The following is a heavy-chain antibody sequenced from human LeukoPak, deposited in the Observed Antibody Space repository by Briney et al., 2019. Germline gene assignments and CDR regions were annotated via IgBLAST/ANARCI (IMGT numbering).Heavy chain of an antibody. Sequence: SETLSLTCIVSDYSISSGYYWGWIRQPPGKGLEWIGSIYHSGNTYYNPSLKSRVTISVDTSKNQFSLKLSSVTAADTAVYYCARDRQDHAFDIWGQGTMVTVSS. CDR3: ARDRQDHAFDI. V-gene: IGHV4-38-2*02. J-gene: IGHJ3*02. CDR1: DYSISSGYY. CDR2: IYHSGNT.